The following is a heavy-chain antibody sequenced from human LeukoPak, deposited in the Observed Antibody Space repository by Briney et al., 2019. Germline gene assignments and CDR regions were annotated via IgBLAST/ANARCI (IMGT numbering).Heavy chain of an antibody. J-gene: IGHJ5*02. CDR1: GGSISSYY. CDR2: IYYSGST. CDR3: ARDSSLGWFDP. V-gene: IGHV4-39*07. D-gene: IGHD6-6*01. Sequence: PSETLSLTCTVSGGSISSYYWGWIRQPPGKGLEWIGSIYYSGSTYYNPSLKSRVTISVDTSKNQFSLKLSSVTAADTAVYYCARDSSLGWFDPWGQGTLVTVSS.